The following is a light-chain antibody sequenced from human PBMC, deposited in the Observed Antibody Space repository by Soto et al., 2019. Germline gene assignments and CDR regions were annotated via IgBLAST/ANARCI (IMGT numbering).Light chain of an antibody. CDR3: QQYNSYSRT. Sequence: DIQMTQSPSTLSASVGDRVTITCRARQSISSWLAWYQQKPGKAPKLLIYDASSLESGVPSRFSGSGSGTDFTLTISSLQPDEFATYYCQQYNSYSRTFGQGTKVEIK. V-gene: IGKV1-5*01. J-gene: IGKJ1*01. CDR2: DAS. CDR1: QSISSW.